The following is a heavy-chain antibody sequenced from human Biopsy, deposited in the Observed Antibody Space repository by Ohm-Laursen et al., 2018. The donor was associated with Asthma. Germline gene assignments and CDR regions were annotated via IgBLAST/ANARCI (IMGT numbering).Heavy chain of an antibody. CDR2: ISYDGSNK. CDR3: ARFKRGYSYGYAGVFDY. V-gene: IGHV3-30*03. CDR1: GLTFSSYG. Sequence: SLRLSCAASGLTFSSYGMHWVRQAPGKGLEWVAVISYDGSNKYYADSVKGRFTISRDNSKNTLYLQMNSLRDEDTAVYYCARFKRGYSYGYAGVFDYWGQGTLVTVSP. D-gene: IGHD5-18*01. J-gene: IGHJ4*02.